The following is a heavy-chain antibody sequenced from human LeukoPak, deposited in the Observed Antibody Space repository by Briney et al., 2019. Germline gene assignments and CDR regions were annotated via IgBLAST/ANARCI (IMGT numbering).Heavy chain of an antibody. CDR3: ARVNYYDSSGLNAFDI. V-gene: IGHV1-69*13. J-gene: IGHJ3*02. CDR1: GYTFTSYD. D-gene: IGHD3-22*01. CDR2: IIPIFGTA. Sequence: SVKVSCKASGYTFTSYDINWVRQAPGQGLEWMGGIIPIFGTANYAQKFQGRVTITADESTSTAYMELSSLRSEDTAVYYCARVNYYDSSGLNAFDIWGQGTMVTVSS.